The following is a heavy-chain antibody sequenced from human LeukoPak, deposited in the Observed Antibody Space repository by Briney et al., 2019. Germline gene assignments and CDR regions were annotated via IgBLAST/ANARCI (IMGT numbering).Heavy chain of an antibody. CDR1: GGTFSSYA. V-gene: IGHV1-69*13. J-gene: IGHJ6*04. CDR2: IIPIFGTA. CDR3: ASPYGSGSYLFYYYGMDV. D-gene: IGHD3-10*01. Sequence: ASVKVSCKASGGTFSSYAISWVRQAPGQGLEWMGGIIPIFGTANYAQKFQGRVTITADDSTRTAYMELSSLRSEDTAVYYCASPYGSGSYLFYYYGMDVWGKGTTVTVSS.